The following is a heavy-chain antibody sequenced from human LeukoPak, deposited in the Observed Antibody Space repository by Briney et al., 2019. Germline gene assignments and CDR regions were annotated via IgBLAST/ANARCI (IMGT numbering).Heavy chain of an antibody. V-gene: IGHV1-58*02. CDR1: GFTFTSSA. CDR3: AAVCGGDCYRGGDY. Sequence: VASVKVSCKASGFTFTSSAMQWVRQARGQRLEWIGWIVVGSGNTNYAQKFQERVTITRDMSTSTAYMELSSLRSEDTAVYYCAAVCGGDCYRGGDYWGQGTLVTVSS. CDR2: IVVGSGNT. J-gene: IGHJ4*02. D-gene: IGHD2-21*02.